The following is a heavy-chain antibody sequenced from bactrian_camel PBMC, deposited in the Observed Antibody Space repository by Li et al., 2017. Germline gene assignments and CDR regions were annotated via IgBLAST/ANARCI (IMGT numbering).Heavy chain of an antibody. CDR1: GYPAGRYC. J-gene: IGHJ4*01. V-gene: IGHV3S55*01. CDR2: IDSDGTT. D-gene: IGHD2*01. Sequence: HVQLVESGGDSVQAGGSLRLTCAASGYPAGRYCMAWFRQPPGKEREGVAAIDSDGTTAYADSAKGRFTVSADNAKKTLYLQMNNLKTEDTAVYFCGTDCADIVIVTTAINPLYTYEGQGTQVTVS.